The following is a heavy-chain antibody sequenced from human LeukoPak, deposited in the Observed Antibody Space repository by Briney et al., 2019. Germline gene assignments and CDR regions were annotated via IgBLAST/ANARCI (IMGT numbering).Heavy chain of an antibody. Sequence: LGESLKISCEGSGYSFGNRWIGWVRQMPGKGLEWTGIIYPDDSDTIYKPSFEGQVTISADTSISTAYLQWSSLKASDTAMYYCARGAYGSGSSNNYYGMDVWGQGTTVTVSS. J-gene: IGHJ6*02. CDR3: ARGAYGSGSSNNYYGMDV. CDR2: IYPDDSDT. D-gene: IGHD3-10*01. CDR1: GYSFGNRW. V-gene: IGHV5-51*01.